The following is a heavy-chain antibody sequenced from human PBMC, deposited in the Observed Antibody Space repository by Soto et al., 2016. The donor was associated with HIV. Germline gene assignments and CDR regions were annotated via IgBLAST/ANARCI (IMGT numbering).Heavy chain of an antibody. D-gene: IGHD2-15*01. V-gene: IGHV3-23*01. CDR3: VKWGYCRAGTCSKASPFDY. CDR1: GFTFSSYA. CDR2: ISASGGST. J-gene: IGHJ4*02. Sequence: EVQPLESGGGLVQPGGSLRLSCAASGFTFSSYAMNWVRQAPGQGLEWVSAISASGGSTYYADSVKGRFTISRDNFKNTLYLQMNSLRAEDTAVYYCVKWGYCRAGTCSKASPFDYWGRGTLVTVSS.